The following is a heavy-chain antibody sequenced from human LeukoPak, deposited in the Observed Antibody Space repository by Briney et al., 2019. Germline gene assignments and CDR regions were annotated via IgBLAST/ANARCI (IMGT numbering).Heavy chain of an antibody. Sequence: ASVKVSCKASGGTFSSYAISWVRQAPGQGLEWMGRIIPILSIANYAQKFQGRVTITADKSTSTAYMELSSLRSEDTAVYYCASTGYGDYRGVDYWGQGTLVTVSS. CDR1: GGTFSSYA. CDR2: IIPILSIA. D-gene: IGHD4-17*01. V-gene: IGHV1-69*04. J-gene: IGHJ4*02. CDR3: ASTGYGDYRGVDY.